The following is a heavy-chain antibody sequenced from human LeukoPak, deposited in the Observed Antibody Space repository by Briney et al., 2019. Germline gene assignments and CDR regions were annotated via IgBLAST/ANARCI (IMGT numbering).Heavy chain of an antibody. Sequence: SVKVSCKASGFTFTSSAMQWVRHARGQRLEWIGWIVVGSGNRNYAQKFQERVTITRDMSTSTAYMELSSLRSEETAVYYCAAKLGYCSSTSCQPPWGQGTLVTVSS. CDR1: GFTFTSSA. CDR2: IVVGSGNR. D-gene: IGHD2-2*01. V-gene: IGHV1-58*02. CDR3: AAKLGYCSSTSCQPP. J-gene: IGHJ5*02.